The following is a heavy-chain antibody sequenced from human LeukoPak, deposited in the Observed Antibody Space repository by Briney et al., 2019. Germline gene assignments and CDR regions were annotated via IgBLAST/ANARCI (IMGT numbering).Heavy chain of an antibody. J-gene: IGHJ4*02. V-gene: IGHV3-7*01. CDR2: IKGDGSEK. CDR1: GFTFNSYY. Sequence: GGSLRLSCAASGFTFNSYYMSWVRQAPGKGLEWVAHIKGDGSEKYYVDSVKGRFTISRDNAKNSLYLQMNSLRAEDTAVYYCARDPATSGVYGSGSFGYWGQGTLVTVSS. D-gene: IGHD3-10*01. CDR3: ARDPATSGVYGSGSFGY.